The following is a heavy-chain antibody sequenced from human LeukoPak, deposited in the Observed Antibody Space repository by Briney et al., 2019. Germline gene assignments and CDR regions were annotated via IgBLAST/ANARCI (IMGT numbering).Heavy chain of an antibody. Sequence: SETLSLTCTVSGGSITSGSYFWSWIRQPAGKGLEWIGRISTSGSTNYNPSLKSRVTISVDTSNKHFSLQLSSVTAADTAVYYCARGANWNYVGRFDPWGQGTLVTVSS. D-gene: IGHD1-7*01. CDR1: GGSITSGSYF. CDR3: ARGANWNYVGRFDP. J-gene: IGHJ5*02. V-gene: IGHV4-61*02. CDR2: ISTSGST.